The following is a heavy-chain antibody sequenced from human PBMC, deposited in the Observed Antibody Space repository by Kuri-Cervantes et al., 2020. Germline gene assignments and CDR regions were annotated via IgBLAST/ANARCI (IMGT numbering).Heavy chain of an antibody. D-gene: IGHD5-24*01. V-gene: IGHV4-30-4*01. CDR3: ARSIRWAFDI. Sequence: LRLSCTVSGGSISSGDYYWSWIRQPPGKGLEWIGYIYYSGSTYYNPSLKSRVTISVDTSKNQFSLKLSSVTTADTAVYYCARSIRWAFDIWGQGTMVTVSS. CDR1: GGSISSGDYY. CDR2: IYYSGST. J-gene: IGHJ3*02.